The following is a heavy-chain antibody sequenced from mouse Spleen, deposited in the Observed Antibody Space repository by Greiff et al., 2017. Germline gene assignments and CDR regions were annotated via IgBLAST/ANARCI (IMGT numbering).Heavy chain of an antibody. CDR2: ISSGGGYT. Sequence: EVKLVESGGGLVKPGGSLKLSCAASGFTFSSYAMSWVRQTPEKRLEWVATISSGGGYTYYPDSVKGRFTISRDNAKNTLYLQMSSLGSEDTAIYYCARHETEFAYWGQGTLVTVSA. V-gene: IGHV5-9-3*01. J-gene: IGHJ3*01. CDR1: GFTFSSYA. CDR3: ARHETEFAY.